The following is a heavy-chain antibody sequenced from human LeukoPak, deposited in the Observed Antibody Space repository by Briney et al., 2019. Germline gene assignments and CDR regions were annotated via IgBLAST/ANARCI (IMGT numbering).Heavy chain of an antibody. V-gene: IGHV4-59*08. J-gene: IGHJ3*02. CDR3: ARHDSSGPYNAFDI. D-gene: IGHD3-22*01. CDR1: GGSISSYY. Sequence: SETLSLTCTVSGGSISSYYWTWIRQPPGKGLEWLGYMYYSGSTNYNSSLKSRVTMSVDTSKNQFSLKLSSVTAADTAVYYCARHDSSGPYNAFDIWGQGTMVTVSS. CDR2: MYYSGST.